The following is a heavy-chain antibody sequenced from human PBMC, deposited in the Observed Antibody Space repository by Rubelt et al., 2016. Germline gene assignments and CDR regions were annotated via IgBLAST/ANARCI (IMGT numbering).Heavy chain of an antibody. D-gene: IGHD5-18*01. CDR2: INGGNGAT. V-gene: IGHV1-3*01. CDR3: ARDRPVPGYTYGYFDY. Sequence: QVQLVQSGAEVKKPGASVKVSCKGSGYTFTDHSMHWVRQAPGQSLEWMGWINGGNGATTYSQTFQGRVSITRDTSASIANMEWNSLGSEDTAVYYCARDRPVPGYTYGYFDYWGQGTLVTVSS. CDR1: GYTFTDHS. J-gene: IGHJ4*02.